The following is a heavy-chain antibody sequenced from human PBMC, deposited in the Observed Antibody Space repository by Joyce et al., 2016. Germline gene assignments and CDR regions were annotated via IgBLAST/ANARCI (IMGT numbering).Heavy chain of an antibody. J-gene: IGHJ4*02. CDR3: ARSQWLAPLMY. D-gene: IGHD6-19*01. CDR1: GGPFRGFL. Sequence: QVQLQPWGAGLLKPSETLSLTCGVNGGPFRGFLWTWVRQPPGEGLQWIGDVNTSGATNYNPSLKSRVTISVDTSKNQFSLTLTSITAADTAMYYCARSQWLAPLMYWGQGSLVAVSS. V-gene: IGHV4-34*02. CDR2: VNTSGAT.